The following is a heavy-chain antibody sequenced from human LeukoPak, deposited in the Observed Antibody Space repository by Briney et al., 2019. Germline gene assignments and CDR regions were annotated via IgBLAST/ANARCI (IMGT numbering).Heavy chain of an antibody. Sequence: PSQTLSLTCAVSGDSISSGGYWWSWIRQHPGTGLEWIGYIYYSGSTYYNPSLKSRVTISVDTSKNQFSLKLSSVTAADTAVYYCARGSRNYDILTGLKYYFDYWGQGTLVTVSS. CDR2: IYYSGST. J-gene: IGHJ4*02. CDR1: GDSISSGGYW. CDR3: ARGSRNYDILTGLKYYFDY. D-gene: IGHD3-9*01. V-gene: IGHV4-31*11.